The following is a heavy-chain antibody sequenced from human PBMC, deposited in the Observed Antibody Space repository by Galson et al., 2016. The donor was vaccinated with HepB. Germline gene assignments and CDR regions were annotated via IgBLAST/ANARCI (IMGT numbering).Heavy chain of an antibody. J-gene: IGHJ4*02. Sequence: SLRLSCAISGFTFNDYDMHWVRQGTGESLEWVANMRPAGDKYYPGSVKGRFTVSRERTKHSFYLQMDSLRAGDSGVYYCASGPHWNHAYWGQGTLVTVSS. V-gene: IGHV3-13*01. CDR3: ASGPHWNHAY. D-gene: IGHD1-1*01. CDR2: MRPAGDK. CDR1: GFTFNDYD.